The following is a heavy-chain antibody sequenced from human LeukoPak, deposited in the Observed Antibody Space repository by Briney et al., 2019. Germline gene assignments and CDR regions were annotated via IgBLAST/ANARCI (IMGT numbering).Heavy chain of an antibody. J-gene: IGHJ4*02. CDR2: IKHDGSQK. V-gene: IGHV3-7*01. D-gene: IGHD3-10*01. Sequence: GGSLRLSCAASGFTFIHYWMSWVRRAPGKGLEWVANIKHDGSQKEHVDSVKGRFTISIDNAKNSLFLQMNSLRAEDTAVYFCARDSSRGDFEYWGQGTLVTVSS. CDR3: ARDSSRGDFEY. CDR1: GFTFIHYW.